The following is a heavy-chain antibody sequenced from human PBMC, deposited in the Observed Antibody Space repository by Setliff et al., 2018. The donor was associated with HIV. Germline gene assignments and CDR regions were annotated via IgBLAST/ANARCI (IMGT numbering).Heavy chain of an antibody. CDR1: ESYITGYY. Sequence: SETLSLTCTVSESYITGYYWTWIRQPPGRGLEWIGYIFYSGTTKFNPSLKSRAAISVDSSNNQFSLKMTSVTAADTAVYFCARFNALLGSSTYYDYWGPGLLVTVSS. CDR3: ARFNALLGSSTYYDY. J-gene: IGHJ4*02. D-gene: IGHD3-22*01. CDR2: IFYSGTT. V-gene: IGHV4-59*01.